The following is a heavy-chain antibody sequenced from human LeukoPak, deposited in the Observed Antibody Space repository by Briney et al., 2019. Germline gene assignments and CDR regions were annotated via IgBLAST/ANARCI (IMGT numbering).Heavy chain of an antibody. V-gene: IGHV3-11*01. J-gene: IGHJ4*02. CDR1: GFTFSDYW. CDR3: ARGGSGWYLFDY. Sequence: GGSLRLSCAVSGFTFSDYWMTWVRQAPGKGLEWVSYISSSGSTIYYADSVKGRFTISRDNAKNSLYLQMNSLRAEDTAVYYCARGGSGWYLFDYWGQGTLVTVSS. CDR2: ISSSGSTI. D-gene: IGHD6-19*01.